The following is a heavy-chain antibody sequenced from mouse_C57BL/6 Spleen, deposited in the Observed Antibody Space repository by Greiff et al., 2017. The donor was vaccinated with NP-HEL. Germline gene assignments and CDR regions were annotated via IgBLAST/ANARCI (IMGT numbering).Heavy chain of an antibody. V-gene: IGHV1-7*01. J-gene: IGHJ2*01. Sequence: VQLQQSGAELAKPGASVKLSCKASGYTFTSYWMHWGKQRPGQGLEWIGYINPSSGYTKYNQKFKDKATLTADKSSSTAYMQLSSLTYEDSAVYYCARSYGSSYGYFDYWGQGTTLTVSS. CDR3: ARSYGSSYGYFDY. CDR2: INPSSGYT. CDR1: GYTFTSYW. D-gene: IGHD1-1*01.